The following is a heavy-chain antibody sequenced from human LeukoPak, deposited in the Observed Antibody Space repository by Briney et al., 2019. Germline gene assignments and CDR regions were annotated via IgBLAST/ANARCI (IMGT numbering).Heavy chain of an antibody. V-gene: IGHV4-59*01. Sequence: SETLSLTCTVSGGSIRNYYWTWIRQPPGKGLEWIGYIYYSGSTNYNPSLKSRVTISVDTSKNQFSLKLSSVTAADTAVYYCARDLNYYDSSGHYYHAFDIWGQGTMVTVSS. D-gene: IGHD3-22*01. CDR3: ARDLNYYDSSGHYYHAFDI. J-gene: IGHJ3*02. CDR2: IYYSGST. CDR1: GGSIRNYY.